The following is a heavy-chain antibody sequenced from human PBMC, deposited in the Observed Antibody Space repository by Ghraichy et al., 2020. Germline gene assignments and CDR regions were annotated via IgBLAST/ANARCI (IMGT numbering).Heavy chain of an antibody. J-gene: IGHJ4*02. CDR1: GFTFSSYA. CDR3: ARDGGHLLYRYSGVLREPHFAY. V-gene: IGHV3-30-3*01. Sequence: GGPLRLSCAASGFTFSSYAMHWVRQAPGKGLEWVAVISYDGSNKYYADSVKGRFTISRDNSKNTLYLQMNSLGAEDTAVYYCARDGGHLLYRYSGVLREPHFAYWGQGTLVTVPS. CDR2: ISYDGSNK. D-gene: IGHD3-3*01.